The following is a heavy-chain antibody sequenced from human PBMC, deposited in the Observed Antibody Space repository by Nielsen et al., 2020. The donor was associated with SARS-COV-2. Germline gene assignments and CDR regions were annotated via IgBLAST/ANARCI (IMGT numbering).Heavy chain of an antibody. D-gene: IGHD3-10*01. Sequence: SLKISCAASGFTFDDYAMHWVRQVPGKGLEWVSGVSWNSGTIAYADSVKGRFTISRDNAKNFLYLQMTSLRDEDTAFYYCAKGGTLLWFGEFDYWGQGILVTVSS. V-gene: IGHV3-9*01. J-gene: IGHJ4*02. CDR2: VSWNSGTI. CDR1: GFTFDDYA. CDR3: AKGGTLLWFGEFDY.